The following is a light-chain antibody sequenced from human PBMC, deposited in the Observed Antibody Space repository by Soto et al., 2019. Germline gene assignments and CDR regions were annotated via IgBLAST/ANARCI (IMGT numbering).Light chain of an antibody. Sequence: QSVLTQSSSASASLGSSVKLTCTLSSGHSSYIIAWHQQQPGKAPRYLMKLEGSGSYNKGSGVRDRFSGSSSGADRYLTISNLRFEDEADYYCETWDSNTRVFGGGTKLTVL. CDR1: SGHSSYI. J-gene: IGLJ3*02. CDR2: LEGSGSY. CDR3: ETWDSNTRV. V-gene: IGLV4-60*02.